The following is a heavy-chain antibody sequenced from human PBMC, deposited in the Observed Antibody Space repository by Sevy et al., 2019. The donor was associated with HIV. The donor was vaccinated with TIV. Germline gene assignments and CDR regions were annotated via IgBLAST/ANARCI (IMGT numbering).Heavy chain of an antibody. V-gene: IGHV3-33*01. CDR1: GFTFSSYG. CDR3: ARGLAALPGYYYGMDV. J-gene: IGHJ6*02. CDR2: IWYDGSNK. D-gene: IGHD6-6*01. Sequence: GGSQRLSCAASGFTFSSYGMHWVRQAPAKGLEWVAVIWYDGSNKYYADSVKGRVTISRDNSKNTLLLQMNSLRDEDTAVYYCARGLAALPGYYYGMDVWGQGTTVTVSS.